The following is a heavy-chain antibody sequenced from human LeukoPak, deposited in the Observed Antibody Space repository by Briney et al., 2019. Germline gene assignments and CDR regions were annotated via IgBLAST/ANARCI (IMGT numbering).Heavy chain of an antibody. Sequence: SETLSLTCAVYGGSFSGYYWSWIRQPPGKGLEWIGEINHSGSTNYNPSLKSRVTISVDTSKNQFSLKLSSVTAADTAVYYCARVPLERLGYGGNFSPIKPKNDAFDIWGQGTMVTVSS. CDR1: GGSFSGYY. J-gene: IGHJ3*02. CDR3: ARVPLERLGYGGNFSPIKPKNDAFDI. V-gene: IGHV4-34*01. D-gene: IGHD4-23*01. CDR2: INHSGST.